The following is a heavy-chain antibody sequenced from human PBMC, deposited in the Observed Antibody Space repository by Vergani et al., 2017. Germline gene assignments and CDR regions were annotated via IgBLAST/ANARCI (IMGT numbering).Heavy chain of an antibody. CDR2: INHSGST. J-gene: IGHJ2*01. D-gene: IGHD2-21*02. V-gene: IGHV4-34*01. CDR1: GGSFSGYY. CDR3: ARAYCVGDCYSTGPRNWYFDL. Sequence: QVQLQQWGAGLLKPSETLSLTCAVYGGSFSGYYWSWIRQPPGKGLEWIGEINHSGSTNYNPSLKSRVTISVDTSKNQFSLKLSYVTAADTAVYYCARAYCVGDCYSTGPRNWYFDLGGRGTLVTVSS.